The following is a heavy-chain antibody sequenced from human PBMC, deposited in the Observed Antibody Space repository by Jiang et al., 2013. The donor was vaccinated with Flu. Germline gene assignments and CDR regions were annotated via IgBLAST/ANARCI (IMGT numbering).Heavy chain of an antibody. CDR1: GFAFSNYI. CDR3: ARAQITAARVIIYYYYGMDV. Sequence: GGGVVQPGRSLRLSCTASGFAFSNYIMQWVRQAPGKGLEWVALISHDGRHKDYADSVKGRFTISRDNSRDVLSLNMNSLTVDDAAVYYCARAQITAARVIIYYYYGMDVWGQGTTVTVSS. D-gene: IGHD3-10*01. J-gene: IGHJ6*02. V-gene: IGHV3-30*03. CDR2: ISHDGRHK.